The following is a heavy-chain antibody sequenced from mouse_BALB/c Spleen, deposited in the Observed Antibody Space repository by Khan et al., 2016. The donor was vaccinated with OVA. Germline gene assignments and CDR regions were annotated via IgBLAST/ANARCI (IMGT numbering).Heavy chain of an antibody. CDR3: VRSRSPGYDYYLDY. Sequence: VQLQQSGPELVKPGASVKISCKATGYTFTDYNMHWVKQSHEKNLEWIGYLNTYNGGTGYNQNFKRKATLTVNTSSSTAYMELRSLTSEDSAVYYCVRSRSPGYDYYLDYRGQGTTLTVSS. CDR1: GYTFTDYN. J-gene: IGHJ2*01. CDR2: LNTYNGGT. D-gene: IGHD2-4*01. V-gene: IGHV1S29*02.